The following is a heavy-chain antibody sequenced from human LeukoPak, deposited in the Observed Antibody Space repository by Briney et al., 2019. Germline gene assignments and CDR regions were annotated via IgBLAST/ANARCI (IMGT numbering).Heavy chain of an antibody. D-gene: IGHD5-12*01. Sequence: GGSLRLSCAASGLTFSGYGMSWVRQAPGKGLEWVSGISGSGGSTYYTDSVKGRFTISRDNSKKTLYLRMNSLGVEDTAVYYCARATGYSGYDFAYWGQGTLVTVSS. CDR2: ISGSGGST. V-gene: IGHV3-23*01. CDR3: ARATGYSGYDFAY. CDR1: GLTFSGYG. J-gene: IGHJ4*02.